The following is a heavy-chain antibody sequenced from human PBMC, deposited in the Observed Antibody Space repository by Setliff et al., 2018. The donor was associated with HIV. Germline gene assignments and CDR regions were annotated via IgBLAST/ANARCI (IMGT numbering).Heavy chain of an antibody. CDR1: GGSINSYY. V-gene: IGHV4-4*09. Sequence: SETLSLTCSVSGGSINSYYWSWIRQPPGKGLEWIGYIYTSGGTKYNPFLRSRVTISVDPSKNQFSLRLSSVTAADTALYYCARHSDFWSEDAFDIWGQGTMVTVSS. D-gene: IGHD3-3*01. CDR3: ARHSDFWSEDAFDI. J-gene: IGHJ3*02. CDR2: IYTSGGT.